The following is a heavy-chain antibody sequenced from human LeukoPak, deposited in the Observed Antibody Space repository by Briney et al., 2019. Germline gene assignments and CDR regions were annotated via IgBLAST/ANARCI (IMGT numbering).Heavy chain of an antibody. CDR3: AKDRIRNDYGDH. CDR1: GFTFSTSW. Sequence: PGGSLRLSCATSGFTFSTSWMTWVRQAPGKGLEWVSFIRYDGSNEYYADSVRGRFTISRDNSKNTLYLQMNSLRAEDTAVYYCAKDRIRNDYGDHWGQGTLVTVSS. D-gene: IGHD1-14*01. J-gene: IGHJ4*02. CDR2: IRYDGSNE. V-gene: IGHV3-30*02.